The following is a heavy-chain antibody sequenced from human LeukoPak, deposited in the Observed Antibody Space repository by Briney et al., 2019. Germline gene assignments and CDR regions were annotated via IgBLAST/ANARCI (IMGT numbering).Heavy chain of an antibody. CDR3: ARRRIAVAGSPYYYGMDV. Sequence: GGSLRLSCAASGFTLSSYSMNWVRQAPGKGLEWVSSISSSSSYIYYADSVKGRFTISRDNAKNSLYLQMNSLRAGDTAVYYCARRRIAVAGSPYYYGMDVWGQGTTVTVSS. V-gene: IGHV3-21*01. D-gene: IGHD6-19*01. CDR2: ISSSSSYI. J-gene: IGHJ6*02. CDR1: GFTLSSYS.